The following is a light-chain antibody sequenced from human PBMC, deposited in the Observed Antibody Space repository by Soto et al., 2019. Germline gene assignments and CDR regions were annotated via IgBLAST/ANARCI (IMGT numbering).Light chain of an antibody. CDR1: SSDVGGYNY. V-gene: IGLV2-14*03. CDR2: DVT. Sequence: QSVLTQAASVSGFPGRSITISCTGTSSDVGGYNYVSWYQHHPGKAPKLIIYDVTNRPSGVSNPFSGSKSGNTASLTISGLQPEDEADYYCSSYTTSNTRQIVFGTGTKVTVL. J-gene: IGLJ1*01. CDR3: SSYTTSNTRQIV.